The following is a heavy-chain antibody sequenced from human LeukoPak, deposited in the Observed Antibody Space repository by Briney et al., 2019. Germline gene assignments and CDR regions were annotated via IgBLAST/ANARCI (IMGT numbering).Heavy chain of an antibody. D-gene: IGHD1/OR15-1a*01. CDR3: VRNNKYGWYFFEI. Sequence: SVKVSCKTSGGVFSTYSTSWVRQAPGQGLAWMGGIVPTLKTPRYAQPFQGRLTITADESTGTAFMELSSLRTEDTAVYFCVRNNKYGWYFFEIWGQGTVVTVSS. J-gene: IGHJ4*02. CDR1: GGVFSTYS. V-gene: IGHV1-69*13. CDR2: IVPTLKTP.